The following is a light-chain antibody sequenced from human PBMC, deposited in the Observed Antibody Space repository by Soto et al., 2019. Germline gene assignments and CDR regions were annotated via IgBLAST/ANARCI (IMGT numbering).Light chain of an antibody. Sequence: EIILTQSPATLSLCPGERATLSCRASQSFSSYLAWYQQKPGQAPRLLIYDASKRATGIPARFSGRGSGTDFTLTISSLEPEDFAVYYCQQRSNWPPVITFGQGTRLEIK. V-gene: IGKV3-11*01. CDR2: DAS. CDR1: QSFSSY. J-gene: IGKJ5*01. CDR3: QQRSNWPPVIT.